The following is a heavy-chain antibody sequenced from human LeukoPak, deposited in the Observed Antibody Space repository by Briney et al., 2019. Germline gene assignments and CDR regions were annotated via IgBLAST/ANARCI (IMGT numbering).Heavy chain of an antibody. CDR2: INPGDGST. Sequence: AASVKVSCKASGYTFTSYYMHWVRQAPGQGLEWMGIINPGDGSTTYTQNFQDRVTMTRDTSTSTVYMELSRLRSDDTAVYYCAREGVDWNHSVYYFDYWGQGTLVTVSS. D-gene: IGHD1-1*01. V-gene: IGHV1-46*01. CDR1: GYTFTSYY. J-gene: IGHJ4*02. CDR3: AREGVDWNHSVYYFDY.